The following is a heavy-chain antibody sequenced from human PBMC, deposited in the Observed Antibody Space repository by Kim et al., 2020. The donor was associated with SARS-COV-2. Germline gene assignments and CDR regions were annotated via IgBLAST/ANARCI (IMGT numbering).Heavy chain of an antibody. CDR1: GFTFRSAY. J-gene: IGHJ1*01. CDR2: IESKADGGTA. V-gene: IGHV3-15*04. D-gene: IGHD2-21*01. Sequence: GGSLRLSCAASGFTFRSAYMSWVRQAPGKGLEWVGRIESKADGGTADYGAPVNGRFTISRDDSKNMLYLQMNSLKTDDTGVYYCTTDRILVIPDWGQGTLVSVSS. CDR3: TTDRILVIPD.